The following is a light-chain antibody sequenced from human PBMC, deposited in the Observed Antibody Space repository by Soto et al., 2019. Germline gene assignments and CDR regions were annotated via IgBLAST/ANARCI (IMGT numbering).Light chain of an antibody. CDR1: SRDVGRYDY. CDR3: SSFAGSYTYV. V-gene: IGLV2-11*01. Sequence: QFALTQPRSVSGSPGQSVTISCTGTSRDVGRYDYVSWYQQHPGKAPKLIIYDVSERPSGVPDRFSGSKFGNTASLTISGLQAEDEADYSCSSFAGSYTYVFGTGTKVTVL. CDR2: DVS. J-gene: IGLJ1*01.